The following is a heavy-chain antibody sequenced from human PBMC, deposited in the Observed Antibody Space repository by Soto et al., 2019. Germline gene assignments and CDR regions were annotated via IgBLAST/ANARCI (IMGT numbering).Heavy chain of an antibody. D-gene: IGHD3-16*01. CDR3: AHTWGLPFDY. V-gene: IGHV2-5*01. CDR2: IYWNDDK. Sequence: QITLKESGPTLVEPTQTLTLTCTYSGFSLRTTGVGVGWIRQPPGKALEWLGIIYWNDDKRYSSSLKNRFTLTSDISKSQVVLTMTNMDPVDTATYDCAHTWGLPFDYWGQGTLVIVSS. J-gene: IGHJ4*02. CDR1: GFSLRTTGVG.